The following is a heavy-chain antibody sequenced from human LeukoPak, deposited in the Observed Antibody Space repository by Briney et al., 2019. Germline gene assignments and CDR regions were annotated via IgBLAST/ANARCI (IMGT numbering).Heavy chain of an antibody. Sequence: GGSLRLSCSASGFTFSSYAMHWVRQAPGKGLEYVSAISSNGGSTCYADSVKGRFTISRDNSKNTLYLQMSSLRAEDTAVYYCVKDSDYYGSGTPHWGQGTLVTVSS. CDR3: VKDSDYYGSGTPH. CDR2: ISSNGGST. CDR1: GFTFSSYA. D-gene: IGHD3-10*01. V-gene: IGHV3-64D*06. J-gene: IGHJ4*02.